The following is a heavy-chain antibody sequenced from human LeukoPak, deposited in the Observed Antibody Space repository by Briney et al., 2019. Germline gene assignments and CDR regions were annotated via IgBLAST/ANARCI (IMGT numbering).Heavy chain of an antibody. Sequence: GGSLRLSCAASGFTFSSYGMHWVRQAPGKGLEWVAVISYDGSNKYYADSVKGRFTISRDNSKNTLYLQMNSLRAEDTAVYYCAKDMGDYYDAFDIWGQGTMVTVSS. CDR2: ISYDGSNK. V-gene: IGHV3-30*18. D-gene: IGHD4-17*01. J-gene: IGHJ3*02. CDR3: AKDMGDYYDAFDI. CDR1: GFTFSSYG.